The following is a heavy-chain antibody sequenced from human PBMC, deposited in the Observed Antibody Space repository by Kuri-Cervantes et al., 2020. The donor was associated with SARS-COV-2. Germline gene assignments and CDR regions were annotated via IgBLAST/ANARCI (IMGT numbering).Heavy chain of an antibody. CDR2: IYYSGST. CDR1: GGSISSYY. CDR3: AREGYSYGLSYNWFDP. Sequence: GSLRLSCTVSGGSISSYYWSWIRQPPGKGLEWIGYIYYSGSTNYNPSLKSRVTISVDTSKNQFSLKLSSVTAADTAVYYCAREGYSYGLSYNWFDPWGQGTLVTVSS. J-gene: IGHJ5*02. D-gene: IGHD5-18*01. V-gene: IGHV4-59*01.